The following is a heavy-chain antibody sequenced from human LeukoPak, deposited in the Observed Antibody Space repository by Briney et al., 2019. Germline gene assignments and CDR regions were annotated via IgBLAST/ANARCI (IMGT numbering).Heavy chain of an antibody. J-gene: IGHJ6*03. V-gene: IGHV4-34*01. CDR2: INHSGSI. D-gene: IGHD3-10*01. CDR1: GGSFSGYY. Sequence: PSETLSLTCAVYGGSFSGYYWSWIRQPPGKGLEWIGEINHSGSINCNPSLRSRLTMSVDTSKNQLSLKLTSVTAADTAVYYCARLGRFGALLPYYYYMDVWGKGTTVTVSS. CDR3: ARLGRFGALLPYYYYMDV.